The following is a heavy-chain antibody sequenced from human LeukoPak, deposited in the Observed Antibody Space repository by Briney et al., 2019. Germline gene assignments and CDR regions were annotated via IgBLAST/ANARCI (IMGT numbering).Heavy chain of an antibody. Sequence: GGSLRLSCAASGFTFSSYAMHWVRQAPGNGLEWVTFIRYDGSNKYYADSVKGRFTISRDNSKNTLYLQMNSLRAEDTAVYYCARGPHWDPHFDYWGQGTLVTVSS. CDR1: GFTFSSYA. CDR3: ARGPHWDPHFDY. J-gene: IGHJ4*02. D-gene: IGHD7-27*01. CDR2: IRYDGSNK. V-gene: IGHV3-30*02.